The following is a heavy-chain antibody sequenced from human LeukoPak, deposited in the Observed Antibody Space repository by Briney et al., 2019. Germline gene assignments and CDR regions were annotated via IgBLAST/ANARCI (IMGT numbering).Heavy chain of an antibody. V-gene: IGHV1-2*02. CDR3: ARGRGTTMVRGVITNYFDL. D-gene: IGHD3-10*01. Sequence: GASVKVSCKTSGYTFTAHYIHWVRQAPGQGLEWMGWIDPNSGGTNYAQKFLGSVTVTGDTSINTAFMEIRRLRSDDTAIYYCARGRGTTMVRGVITNYFDLWGRGSLVTVSS. J-gene: IGHJ2*01. CDR1: GYTFTAHY. CDR2: IDPNSGGT.